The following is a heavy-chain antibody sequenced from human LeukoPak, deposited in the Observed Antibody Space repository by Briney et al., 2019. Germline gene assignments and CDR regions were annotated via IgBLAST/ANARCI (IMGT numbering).Heavy chain of an antibody. CDR1: GYTFTSYG. CDR3: ARDPLIEPGLSPDY. J-gene: IGHJ4*02. Sequence: ASVKVSCKASGYTFTSYGISWVRQAPGQGLEWMGIINPSGGSTSYAQKFQGRVTMTRDTSTSTVYMELSSLRSEDTAVYYCARDPLIEPGLSPDYWGQGTLVTVSS. D-gene: IGHD3-16*01. V-gene: IGHV1-46*01. CDR2: INPSGGST.